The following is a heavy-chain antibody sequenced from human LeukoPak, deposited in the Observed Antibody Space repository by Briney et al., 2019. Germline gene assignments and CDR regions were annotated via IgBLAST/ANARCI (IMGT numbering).Heavy chain of an antibody. CDR2: INHSGST. V-gene: IGHV4-34*01. CDR1: GGSFGGYY. Sequence: ASETLSLTCAVYGGSFGGYYWSWIRQPPGKGLEWIGEINHSGSTNYNPSLKSRVTISVDTSKNQFSLKLSSVTAADTAVYYCARGRYYYDRSWFDPWGQGTLVTVSS. J-gene: IGHJ5*02. D-gene: IGHD3-22*01. CDR3: ARGRYYYDRSWFDP.